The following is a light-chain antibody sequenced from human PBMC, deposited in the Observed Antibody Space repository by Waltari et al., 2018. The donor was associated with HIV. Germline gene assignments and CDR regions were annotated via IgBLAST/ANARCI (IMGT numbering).Light chain of an antibody. CDR2: WAS. CDR3: QQYFGSPQT. Sequence: DILLTQFPDSLAVSLGERATINCRASQSTFYNSNNKSVLDWHQLKCGQPPNLLIFWASAREVGVPERFTGSGSGADFTLTISSLQAEDVALCFCQQYFGSPQTFGQGTKVEIK. J-gene: IGKJ1*01. CDR1: QSTFYNSNNKSV. V-gene: IGKV4-1*01.